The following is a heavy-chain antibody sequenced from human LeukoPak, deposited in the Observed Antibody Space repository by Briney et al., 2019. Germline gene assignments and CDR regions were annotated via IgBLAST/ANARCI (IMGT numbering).Heavy chain of an antibody. J-gene: IGHJ4*02. CDR1: GFTFSDHY. D-gene: IGHD3-10*01. CDR3: ARVGFNTMVRGVIGFDY. Sequence: GGSLRLSCAASGFTFSDHYMDWVRQAPVKGLEWVGRTRNKANSYTTEYAASVKGRFTISRDDSKNPLYLQMNSLKTEDTAVYYCARVGFNTMVRGVIGFDYWGQGTLVTVSS. CDR2: TRNKANSYTT. V-gene: IGHV3-72*01.